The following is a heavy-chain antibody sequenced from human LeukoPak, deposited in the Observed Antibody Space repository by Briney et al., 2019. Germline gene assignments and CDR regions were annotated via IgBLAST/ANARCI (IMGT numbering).Heavy chain of an antibody. CDR2: IYYSGST. J-gene: IGHJ6*03. D-gene: IGHD3-3*01. CDR1: GGSISSDNYY. CDR3: ATKERPTIFGVVSPPYYYYYMDV. V-gene: IGHV4-39*07. Sequence: SQTLSLTCTVSGGSISSDNYYWSWIRQPPGKGLEWIGSIYYSGSTYYNPSLKSRVTISVDRSKNQFSLKLSSVTAADTAVYYCATKERPTIFGVVSPPYYYYYMDVWGKGTTVTVSS.